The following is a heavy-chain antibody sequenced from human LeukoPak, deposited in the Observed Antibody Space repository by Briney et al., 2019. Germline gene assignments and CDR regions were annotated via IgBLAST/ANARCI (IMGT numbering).Heavy chain of an antibody. CDR3: ARGGGSYYYDSSGLY. CDR2: IYTSGST. CDR1: GGSISSGSYY. V-gene: IGHV4-61*02. Sequence: SQTLSLTCTVSGGSISSGSYYWSWIRQPAGKGLEWIGRIYTSGSTNYNPSLKSRVTISVDTSKNQFSLKLSSVTAADTSVSFCARGGGSYYYDSSGLYWGQGTLVTVSS. D-gene: IGHD3-22*01. J-gene: IGHJ4*02.